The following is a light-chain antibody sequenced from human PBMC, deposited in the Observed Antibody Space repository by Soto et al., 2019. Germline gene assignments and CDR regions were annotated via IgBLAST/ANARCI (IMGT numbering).Light chain of an antibody. CDR1: SSDVGGYNY. CDR2: EVS. V-gene: IGLV2-14*01. Sequence: QSALTQPASVSGSPGQSITISCTGTSSDVGGYNYVSWYQQHPGKAPKLLIYEVSNRPSGVSNRFSASKSGNTASLIIAWLQAEDEADYYGTSYTSSSTFYVFGPGTKLTVL. CDR3: TSYTSSSTFYV. J-gene: IGLJ1*01.